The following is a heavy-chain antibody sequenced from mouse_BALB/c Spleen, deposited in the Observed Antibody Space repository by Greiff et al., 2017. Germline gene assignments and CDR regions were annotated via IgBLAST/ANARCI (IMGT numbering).Heavy chain of an antibody. J-gene: IGHJ3*01. Sequence: DVKLVESGGGLVQPGGSMKLSCVASGFTFSNYWMNWVRQSPEKGLEWVAEIRLKSNNYATHYAESVKGRFTISRDDSKSSVYLQMNNLRAEDTGIYYCTRPGYDYDAWFAYWGQGTLVTVSA. CDR2: IRLKSNNYAT. CDR1: GFTFSNYW. D-gene: IGHD2-4*01. V-gene: IGHV6-6*02. CDR3: TRPGYDYDAWFAY.